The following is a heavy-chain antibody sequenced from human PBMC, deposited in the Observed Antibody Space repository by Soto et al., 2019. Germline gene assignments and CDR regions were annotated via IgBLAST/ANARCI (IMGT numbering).Heavy chain of an antibody. J-gene: IGHJ6*02. V-gene: IGHV1-18*01. D-gene: IGHD2-2*01. CDR2: ISAYNGNT. CDR1: GYTFTSYG. Sequence: ASVKVSCKASGYTFTSYGISWVRQAPGQGLEWMGWISAYNGNTNYAQKLQGRVTMTTDTSTSTAYMELRSLRSDDTAVYYCAIGYCSSTSCYPAPYYYYGMDVWGQGTTVTVSS. CDR3: AIGYCSSTSCYPAPYYYYGMDV.